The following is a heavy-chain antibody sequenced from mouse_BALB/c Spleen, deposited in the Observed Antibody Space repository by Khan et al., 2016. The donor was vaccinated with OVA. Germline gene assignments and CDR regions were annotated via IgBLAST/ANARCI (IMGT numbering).Heavy chain of an antibody. J-gene: IGHJ3*01. CDR1: GYTFTDYV. CDR2: IFPGGGSS. D-gene: IGHD1-1*02. CDR3: ARGWYSVFAY. V-gene: IGHV1-77*01. Sequence: QVQLQQSGPELVKPGASVKMSCKASGYTFTDYVINWVKQRTGQGLEWIGDIFPGGGSSYYNEMFKGKAKLTADKSYNTAYMQLSSRTFEDAAVYFCARGWYSVFAYWGQGTLVTVSA.